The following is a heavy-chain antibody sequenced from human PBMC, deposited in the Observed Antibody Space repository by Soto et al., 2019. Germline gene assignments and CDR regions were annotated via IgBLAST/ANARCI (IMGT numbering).Heavy chain of an antibody. D-gene: IGHD3-10*01. J-gene: IGHJ6*02. CDR2: INAGNGNT. CDR1: GYTFTSYA. Sequence: ASVKVSCKASGYTFTSYAMHWVRQAPGQRLEWMGWINAGNGNTKYSQKFQGRVTITRDTSASTAYMELSSLRSEDTAVYYCASERVKGSGSPSRYYYGMAVWGQGTTVTVSS. CDR3: ASERVKGSGSPSRYYYGMAV. V-gene: IGHV1-3*01.